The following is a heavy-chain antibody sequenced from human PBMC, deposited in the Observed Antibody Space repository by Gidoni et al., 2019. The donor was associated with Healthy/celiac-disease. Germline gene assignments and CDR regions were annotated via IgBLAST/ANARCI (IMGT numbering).Heavy chain of an antibody. D-gene: IGHD1-26*01. V-gene: IGHV1-46*03. CDR2: INPSGGST. CDR1: GYTFTSYY. CDR3: AREGGVAWELRVWYFDL. J-gene: IGHJ2*01. Sequence: QVQLVQSGAEVKKPGASVQVSCKASGYTFTSYYMHWVRQAPGQGLEWMGIINPSGGSTSYEQKFQGRVTMTRDTSTSTVYMELSSLRSEDTAVYYCAREGGVAWELRVWYFDLWGRGTLVTVSS.